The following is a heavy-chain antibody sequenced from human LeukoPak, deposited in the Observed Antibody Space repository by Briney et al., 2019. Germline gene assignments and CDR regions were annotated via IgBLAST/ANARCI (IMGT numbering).Heavy chain of an antibody. D-gene: IGHD3-16*02. CDR1: GYSFTSHY. J-gene: IGHJ5*02. CDR3: ARDNSVGDIAWWFDP. V-gene: IGHV1-46*01. Sequence: ASVKVSCKASGYSFTSHYMHWVRQAPGQGLEWMGLINPSGSSTLYAQKFQGRVTVTRDMSTTTDYMELSSLRSEDTAVYYCARDNSVGDIAWWFDPWGQGTLVTASS. CDR2: INPSGSST.